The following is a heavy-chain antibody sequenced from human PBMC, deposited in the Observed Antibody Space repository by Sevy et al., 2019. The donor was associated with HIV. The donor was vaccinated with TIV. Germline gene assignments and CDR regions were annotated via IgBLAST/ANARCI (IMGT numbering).Heavy chain of an antibody. CDR1: GFTLGDYA. CDR3: IRSRLFGGAAMVFDF. CDR2: MRSKAFAGTT. D-gene: IGHD5-18*01. Sequence: GGSLRLSCTTSGFTLGDYAMSWVRQAPGKGLEWVGFMRSKAFAGTTEYAASVNGRCTISTDDSNASAHLQMNSMRPGDTGVDDCIRSRLFGGAAMVFDFWGQGTMVTVSS. J-gene: IGHJ4*01. V-gene: IGHV3-49*04.